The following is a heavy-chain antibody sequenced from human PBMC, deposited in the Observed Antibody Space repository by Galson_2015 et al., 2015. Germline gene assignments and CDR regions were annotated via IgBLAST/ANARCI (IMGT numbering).Heavy chain of an antibody. CDR1: GGTFSSYA. V-gene: IGHV1-69*06. J-gene: IGHJ5*02. CDR3: ARAPYAQGVIIDWFDP. CDR2: IIPIFGTA. D-gene: IGHD3-10*01. Sequence: SCKASGGTFSSYAISWVRQAPGQGLEWMGGIIPIFGTANYAQKFQGRVTITADKSTSTAYMELSSLRSEDTAVYYCARAPYAQGVIIDWFDPWGQGTLVTVSS.